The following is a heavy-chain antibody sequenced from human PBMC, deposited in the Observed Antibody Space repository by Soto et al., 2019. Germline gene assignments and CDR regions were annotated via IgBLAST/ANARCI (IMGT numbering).Heavy chain of an antibody. Sequence: GGSLRLSCAASGFTFSSYGMHWVRQAPGKGLEWVAVIWYDGSNKYYADSVKGRFTISRDNSKNTLYLQMNSLRAEDTAVYYCARDKGVTVVAAFWHDAFDIWGQGTMVTVSS. CDR1: GFTFSSYG. V-gene: IGHV3-33*01. CDR2: IWYDGSNK. D-gene: IGHD2-15*01. CDR3: ARDKGVTVVAAFWHDAFDI. J-gene: IGHJ3*02.